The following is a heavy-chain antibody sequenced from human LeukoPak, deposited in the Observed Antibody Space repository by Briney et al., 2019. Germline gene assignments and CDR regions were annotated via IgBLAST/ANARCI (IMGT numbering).Heavy chain of an antibody. CDR1: GFTFSSYS. CDR3: ARPHGSSPKLAFDI. Sequence: GGSLRLSCAASGFTFSSYSMNWVRQAPGKGLEWVSSISSSSSYIYYADSVKGRYTISRDNAKSSLYLQMNSLRAEDTAVYYCARPHGSSPKLAFDIWGQGTMVTVSS. D-gene: IGHD6-13*01. CDR2: ISSSSSYI. J-gene: IGHJ3*02. V-gene: IGHV3-21*01.